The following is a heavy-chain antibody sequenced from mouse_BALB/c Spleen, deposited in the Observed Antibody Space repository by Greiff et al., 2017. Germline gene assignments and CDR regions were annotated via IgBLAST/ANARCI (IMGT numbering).Heavy chain of an antibody. D-gene: IGHD1-3*01. CDR2: IDPANGNT. Sequence: DVQLQQSGAELVKPGASVKLSCTASGFNIKDTYMHWVKQRPEQGLEWIGRIDPANGNTKYDPKFQGKATITADTSSNTAYLQLSSLTSEDTAVYYCARGDGREWYFDYWGQGTTLTVSS. V-gene: IGHV14-3*02. CDR1: GFNIKDTY. CDR3: ARGDGREWYFDY. J-gene: IGHJ2*01.